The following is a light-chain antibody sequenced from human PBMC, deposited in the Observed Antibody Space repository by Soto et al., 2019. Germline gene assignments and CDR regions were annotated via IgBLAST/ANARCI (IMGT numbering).Light chain of an antibody. CDR1: QSVSSSY. Sequence: EIVLTQSPGTLSLSPGERATLSCRASQSVSSSYLAWYQQKPGQAPRLLIYGASSRATGIPDRFSGSGSGTDFTITISRLGPEDFAVYFCQQYGNSRTFGQGTKVEIK. J-gene: IGKJ1*01. CDR2: GAS. V-gene: IGKV3-20*01. CDR3: QQYGNSRT.